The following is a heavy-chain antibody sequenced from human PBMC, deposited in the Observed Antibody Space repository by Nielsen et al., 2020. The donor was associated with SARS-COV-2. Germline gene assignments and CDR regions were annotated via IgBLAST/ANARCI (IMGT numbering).Heavy chain of an antibody. CDR1: GFIFSNYW. V-gene: IGHV3-7*01. CDR2: IKQDGSER. CDR3: AREMTDYDFWSGSPVGV. D-gene: IGHD3-3*01. J-gene: IGHJ4*02. Sequence: GESLKISCAASGFIFSNYWMNWVRQAPGKGLEWVANIKQDGSERHYVDSVKGRFTISRDNSKNTLYLQMNSLRAEDTAVYYCAREMTDYDFWSGSPVGVWGQGTLVTVSS.